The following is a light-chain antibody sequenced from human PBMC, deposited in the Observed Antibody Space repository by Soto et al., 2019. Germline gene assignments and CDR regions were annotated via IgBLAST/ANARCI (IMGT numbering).Light chain of an antibody. CDR3: QQYYSTLT. J-gene: IGKJ1*01. CDR1: QSVLYSSNNKNY. CDR2: WAS. V-gene: IGKV4-1*01. Sequence: DIVMTQSPDSLAVSLGERATINCKSSQSVLYSSNNKNYLAWYQQKPEQPPKLLIYWASTREYGVPDRFSSSGSGTDFTLTISSLQAEDVAVYYCQQYYSTLTFGQGTKVEIK.